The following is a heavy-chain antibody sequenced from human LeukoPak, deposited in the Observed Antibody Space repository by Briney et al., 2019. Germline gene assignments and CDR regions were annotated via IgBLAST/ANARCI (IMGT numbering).Heavy chain of an antibody. CDR3: AKAPVTTCSGAYCYPFDY. CDR2: ITYSGGST. D-gene: IGHD2-21*01. J-gene: IGHJ4*02. CDR1: GFTFTSYG. Sequence: GGSLRLSCAASGFTFTSYGMSWFRQAPGKGLEWVSSITYSGGSTYYADSVKGRFTISRDNSKNTLYLQMNRLRAEDAAVYYCAKAPVTTCSGAYCYPFDYWGQGTLVTVSS. V-gene: IGHV3-23*01.